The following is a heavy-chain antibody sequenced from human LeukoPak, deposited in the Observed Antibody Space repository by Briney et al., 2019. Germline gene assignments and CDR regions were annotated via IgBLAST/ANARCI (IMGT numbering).Heavy chain of an antibody. CDR2: ISGTGGNT. V-gene: IGHV3-23*01. CDR3: AKDRKYSGSYRPGPNRHYYGMDV. CDR1: GFTFSSYA. D-gene: IGHD1-26*01. J-gene: IGHJ6*02. Sequence: PGGSLRLSCAASGFTFSSYAMSWVRQAPGKGLEWVSGISGTGGNTYYTDSVKGRFTISRDNSKNTLYLQMNSLRAEDTAVFYCAKDRKYSGSYRPGPNRHYYGMDVWGQGTTVTVS.